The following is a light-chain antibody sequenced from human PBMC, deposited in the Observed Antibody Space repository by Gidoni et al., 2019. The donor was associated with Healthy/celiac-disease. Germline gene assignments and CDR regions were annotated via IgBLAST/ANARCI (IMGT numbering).Light chain of an antibody. Sequence: EIVLTQSPATLSLSPGERATLSCRASQSVSSYLAWYQQKPGQAPRLLIYDASNRATGIPAMFSGSGSGTDFTLTISSLEPEDFAVYYCQQRSNWPPYTFGQXTKLEIK. CDR2: DAS. J-gene: IGKJ2*01. V-gene: IGKV3-11*01. CDR3: QQRSNWPPYT. CDR1: QSVSSY.